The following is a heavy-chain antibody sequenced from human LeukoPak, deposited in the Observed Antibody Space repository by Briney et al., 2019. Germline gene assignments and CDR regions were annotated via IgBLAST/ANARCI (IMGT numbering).Heavy chain of an antibody. CDR1: GFTFSNYW. CDR3: ARDSGSGWSPPSAFDI. J-gene: IGHJ3*02. V-gene: IGHV3-74*01. D-gene: IGHD6-19*01. CDR2: INSDGINT. Sequence: GGSLRLSCAASGFTFSNYWMHWVRQAPGKGLVWVSRINSDGINTSYADSVKGRFTISRDNAKNTLYLQMNSLRAEDTAVYYCARDSGSGWSPPSAFDIWGQGTMVTVSS.